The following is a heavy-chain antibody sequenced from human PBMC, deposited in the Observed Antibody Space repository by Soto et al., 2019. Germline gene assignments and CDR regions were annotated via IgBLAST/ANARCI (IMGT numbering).Heavy chain of an antibody. Sequence: PSETLSLTCTVSGGSVSSGSYYWSWFRQPPGKGLEWIGSIYYSGSTNYNPSLKSRVAISVDTSKNQFSLKLSSVTAADTAVCYCARLGSSGWFADWFDPWGQGTLVTVSS. CDR3: ARLGSSGWFADWFDP. D-gene: IGHD6-19*01. CDR2: IYYSGST. V-gene: IGHV4-39*01. J-gene: IGHJ5*02. CDR1: GGSVSSGSYY.